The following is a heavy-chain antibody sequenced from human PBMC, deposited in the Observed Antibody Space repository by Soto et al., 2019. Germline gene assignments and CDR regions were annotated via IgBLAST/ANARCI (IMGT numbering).Heavy chain of an antibody. D-gene: IGHD3-22*01. V-gene: IGHV3-33*01. CDR3: ARMEISGYSYDAFDI. CDR2: IWYDGSNK. Sequence: PGGSLRLSCAASGFTFSSYGMHWVRQAPGKGLEWVAVIWYDGSNKYYADSVKGRFTISRDNSKNTLYLQMNSLRAEDTAVYYCARMEISGYSYDAFDIWGQGTMVTVSS. CDR1: GFTFSSYG. J-gene: IGHJ3*02.